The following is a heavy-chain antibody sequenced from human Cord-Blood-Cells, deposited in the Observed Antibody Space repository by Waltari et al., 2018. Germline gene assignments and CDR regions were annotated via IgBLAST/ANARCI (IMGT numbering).Heavy chain of an antibody. CDR3: ARDHSYGYFDY. J-gene: IGHJ4*02. CDR1: GGTSSSYA. D-gene: IGHD5-18*01. CDR2: IIPIFGTA. V-gene: IGHV1-69*01. Sequence: QVQLVQSGAEVTKPGPSVKVSCKASGGTSSSYASSWVRQAPGQGLEWMGGIIPIFGTANYAQKFQGRVTITADESTSTAYMELSSLRSEDTAVYYCARDHSYGYFDYWGQGTLVTVSS.